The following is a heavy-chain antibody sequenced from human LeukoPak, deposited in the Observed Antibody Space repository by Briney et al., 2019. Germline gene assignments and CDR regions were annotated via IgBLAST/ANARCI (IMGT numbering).Heavy chain of an antibody. CDR3: AKGGFGRPFDY. CDR1: GFTFSSYW. D-gene: IGHD3-10*01. Sequence: GGSLRLSCAAPGFTFSSYWMHWVRQAPGKGLVWVSRINSDGSSTTYADSVKGRFTISRDNSKNTLFLQMDSLRAEDTAVYYCAKGGFGRPFDYWGQGTLVTVSS. J-gene: IGHJ4*02. V-gene: IGHV3-74*01. CDR2: INSDGSST.